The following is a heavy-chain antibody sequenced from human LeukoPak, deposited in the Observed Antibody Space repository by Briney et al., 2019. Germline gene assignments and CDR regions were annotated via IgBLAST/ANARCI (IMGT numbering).Heavy chain of an antibody. Sequence: PSETLSLTCAVYGGTFSGYYWSWLRQPPGKGLEWIGEINHSGSTNYNPSLMSRGPISVDTSQNQFSLKLSAVTAADTAVYYCARGRWSAQSSHPAPAFVCWGQGTQVSDPS. D-gene: IGHD2-2*01. V-gene: IGHV4-34*01. J-gene: IGHJ4*02. CDR1: GGTFSGYY. CDR2: INHSGST. CDR3: ARGRWSAQSSHPAPAFVC.